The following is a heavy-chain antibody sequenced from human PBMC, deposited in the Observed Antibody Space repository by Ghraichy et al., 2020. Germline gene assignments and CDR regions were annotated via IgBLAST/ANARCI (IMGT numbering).Heavy chain of an antibody. V-gene: IGHV3-23*01. CDR1: GFTFSTNG. CDR3: AKTGPLYVDY. J-gene: IGHJ4*02. D-gene: IGHD2-8*01. Sequence: GSLRLSCAASGFTFSTNGMGWVRQAPGKGLEWVTAIGTTGTTTFYIDSVQGRFTISRDDSKNTVFMHMNSLRAEDTALYYCAKTGPLYVDYWGQGTLVTVSA. CDR2: IGTTGTTT.